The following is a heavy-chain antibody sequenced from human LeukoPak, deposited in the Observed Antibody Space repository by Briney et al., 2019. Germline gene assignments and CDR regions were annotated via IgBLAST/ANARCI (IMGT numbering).Heavy chain of an antibody. CDR2: MYYSGST. Sequence: PSETLSPTCTVSGGSITSGASYWSWIRQPPGKGLEWIAYMYYSGSTYYNPSLKSRVTMSADTSKNQLSLKLSSVTAADTAVYYCARPYYYDSRIDPWGQGILVTVSS. J-gene: IGHJ5*02. D-gene: IGHD3-22*01. V-gene: IGHV4-30-4*01. CDR3: ARPYYYDSRIDP. CDR1: GGSITSGASY.